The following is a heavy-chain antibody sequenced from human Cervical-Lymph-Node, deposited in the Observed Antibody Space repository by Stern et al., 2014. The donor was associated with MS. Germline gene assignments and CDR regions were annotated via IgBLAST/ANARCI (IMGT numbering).Heavy chain of an antibody. D-gene: IGHD1-1*01. CDR3: ARDNDDNGMDV. J-gene: IGHJ6*02. CDR1: GGIFSNYA. V-gene: IGHV1-69*01. CDR2: FIPLVGTT. Sequence: VQLVESGAEVKKPGSSVTVYCKASGGIFSNYAISWVPQTPGQGLARMGAFIPLVGTTFYAQKFQGRVTITADESTSTVYMDLSSLRSEDTAVYYCARDNDDNGMDVWGQGTTITVSS.